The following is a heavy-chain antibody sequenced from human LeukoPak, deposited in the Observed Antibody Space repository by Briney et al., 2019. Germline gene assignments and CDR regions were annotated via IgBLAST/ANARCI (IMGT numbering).Heavy chain of an antibody. CDR3: ARDGTWRLDY. J-gene: IGHJ4*02. D-gene: IGHD2-15*01. V-gene: IGHV6-1*01. Sequence: SQTLSLTCAISGDSVSSNSAAWNWIRQSPSGGLEGLGRTYYRSKWYYDYALSVKSRSTINPDTSENQFSLQLNSVTPDDTAVYYCARDGTWRLDYWGQGILVTVSS. CDR2: TYYRSKWYY. CDR1: GDSVSSNSAA.